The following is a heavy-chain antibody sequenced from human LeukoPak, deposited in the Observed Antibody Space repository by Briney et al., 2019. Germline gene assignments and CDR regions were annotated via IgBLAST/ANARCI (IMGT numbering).Heavy chain of an antibody. V-gene: IGHV3-30-3*01. CDR1: GFTFDNYA. D-gene: IGHD3-16*02. CDR3: AREGSIVARTDY. CDR2: ISFDGNQE. J-gene: IGHJ4*02. Sequence: GGSLRLSCEASGFTFDNYAMHWVRQAPGRRLEWVAVISFDGNQEYNPDSVKGRFTISRDNSKNTLYLQMNGLKTEDTAVYCCAREGSIVARTDYWGQGALVIVSS.